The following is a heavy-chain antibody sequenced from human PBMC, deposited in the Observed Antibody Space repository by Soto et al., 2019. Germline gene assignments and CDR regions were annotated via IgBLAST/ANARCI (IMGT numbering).Heavy chain of an antibody. D-gene: IGHD3-16*01. V-gene: IGHV3-66*01. CDR2: IDIGGNT. CDR3: ARGRGSTGYLGREHYFDY. J-gene: IGHJ4*02. Sequence: EVQMVESGGGVVQPGGSLRLSCAASEFSVTNNYMNWVRQAPGKGLEWVSIIDIGGNTYYADSVKDRFTISRDDSKNTLYLQMDSLRPEDTAVYFCARGRGSTGYLGREHYFDYWGQGTLVTVSP. CDR1: EFSVTNNY.